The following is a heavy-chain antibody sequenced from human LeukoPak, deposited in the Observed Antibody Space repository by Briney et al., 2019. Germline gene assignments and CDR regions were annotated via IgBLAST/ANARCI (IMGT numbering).Heavy chain of an antibody. J-gene: IGHJ3*02. CDR1: GGSISSGSYY. CDR3: ARSEILYDSSGYYYVGHALDI. V-gene: IGHV4-61*02. CDR2: IYTSGST. Sequence: PSETLSLTCTVSGGSISSGSYYWSWIRQPAGKGLEWIGRIYTSGSTNYNPSLKSRVTISVDTSKNQFSLKLISVTAADTAVYYCARSEILYDSSGYYYVGHALDIWGQGTMVTVSS. D-gene: IGHD3-22*01.